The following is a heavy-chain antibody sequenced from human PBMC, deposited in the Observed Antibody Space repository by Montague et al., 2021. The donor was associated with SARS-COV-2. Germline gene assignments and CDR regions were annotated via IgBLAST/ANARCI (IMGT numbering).Heavy chain of an antibody. CDR3: ARGSGGMGNAFDI. Sequence: SETLSLTCTVSGGSISSCYWSWIRQPPGKGLEWIGYIYYSGSRNYNPSLKIQVTISVDTAKNQFSLKLSSVTAADTAVYYCARGSGGMGNAFDIWGQGTMVTVSS. J-gene: IGHJ3*02. CDR2: IYYSGSR. CDR1: GGSISSCY. V-gene: IGHV4-59*01. D-gene: IGHD6-19*01.